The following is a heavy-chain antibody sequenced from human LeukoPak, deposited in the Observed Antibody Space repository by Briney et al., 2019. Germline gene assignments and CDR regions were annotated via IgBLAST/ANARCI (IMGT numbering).Heavy chain of an antibody. CDR3: ARDGSGDSSGWYGRSYNWFDP. Sequence: ASVKVSCKASGYTFTSYGISWVRQAPGLGLEWMGWISAYNGNTNYAQKLQGRVTMTTDTSTSTAYMELRSLRSDDTAVYYCARDGSGDSSGWYGRSYNWFDPWGQGTLVTVSS. CDR2: ISAYNGNT. V-gene: IGHV1-18*01. J-gene: IGHJ5*02. D-gene: IGHD6-19*01. CDR1: GYTFTSYG.